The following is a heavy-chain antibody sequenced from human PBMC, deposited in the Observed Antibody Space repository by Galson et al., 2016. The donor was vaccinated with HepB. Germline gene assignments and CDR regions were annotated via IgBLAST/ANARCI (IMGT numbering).Heavy chain of an antibody. CDR2: IDWDDDK. V-gene: IGHV2-70*11. CDR1: GFSLGTSGMC. CDR3: ARVSRAYSSRWIIDP. J-gene: IGHJ5*02. D-gene: IGHD6-13*01. Sequence: PALVKPTQTLTLTCTFSGFSLGTSGMCVSWIRQPPGKALEWLARIDWDDDKYYSTSLKTRLTISKDTSKNQVVLTMTNMDPVDTATYYCARVSRAYSSRWIIDPWGQGTLVTVSS.